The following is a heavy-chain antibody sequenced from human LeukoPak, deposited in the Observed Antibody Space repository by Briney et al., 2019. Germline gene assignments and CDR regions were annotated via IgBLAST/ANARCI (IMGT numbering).Heavy chain of an antibody. D-gene: IGHD6-19*01. Sequence: GGSLRLSCAASGFTFSSYAMSWVRQAPGKGLEWVSAISGSGGSTYYADSVKGRFTISRDNAKNSLYLQMNSLRAEDTAVYYCAREGWQWLAGYAFDIWGQGTMVTVSS. CDR1: GFTFSSYA. CDR3: AREGWQWLAGYAFDI. J-gene: IGHJ3*02. V-gene: IGHV3-23*01. CDR2: ISGSGGST.